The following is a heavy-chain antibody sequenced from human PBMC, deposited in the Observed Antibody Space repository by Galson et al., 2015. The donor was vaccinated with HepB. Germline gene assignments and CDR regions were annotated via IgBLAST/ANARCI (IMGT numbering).Heavy chain of an antibody. CDR1: GFTFSSYA. CDR3: AKDQYCSSTSCSLFYYYYYGMDV. CDR2: ISGSGGST. D-gene: IGHD2-2*01. V-gene: IGHV3-23*01. Sequence: SLRLSCAASGFTFSSYAMSWVRQAPGKGLEWVSAISGSGGSTYYADSVKGRFAISRDNSKNTLYLQMNSLRAEDTAVYYCAKDQYCSSTSCSLFYYYYYGMDVWGQGTTVTVS. J-gene: IGHJ6*02.